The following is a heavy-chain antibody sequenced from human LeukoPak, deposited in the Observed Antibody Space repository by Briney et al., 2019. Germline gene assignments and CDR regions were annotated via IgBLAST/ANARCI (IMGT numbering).Heavy chain of an antibody. J-gene: IGHJ4*02. CDR1: GFTFSSYW. V-gene: IGHV3-7*03. CDR2: IKQDGSEK. Sequence: GGSLRLSCAASGFTFSSYWMSWVRQAPGKGLEWVASIKQDGSEKYYVDSVKGRFTISRDNAKNSVSLQMNSLRPEDTALYYCAKRGSGTDRYFDYWGQGTLVTVSS. D-gene: IGHD3-10*01. CDR3: AKRGSGTDRYFDY.